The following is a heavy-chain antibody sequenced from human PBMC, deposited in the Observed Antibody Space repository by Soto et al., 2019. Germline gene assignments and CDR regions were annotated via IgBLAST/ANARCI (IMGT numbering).Heavy chain of an antibody. Sequence: SETLSLTCSVSDDSINSDKYYWGWIRQPPGKGLEWIGSIYYRGNAYYNPSLQTRVTISLDKSKSQFSLKLNSATAADSAVYFCARLEGLATIAYYIDFWGPAALVTVSS. CDR2: IYYRGNA. CDR1: DDSINSDKYY. V-gene: IGHV4-39*01. J-gene: IGHJ4*02. D-gene: IGHD3-9*01. CDR3: ARLEGLATIAYYIDF.